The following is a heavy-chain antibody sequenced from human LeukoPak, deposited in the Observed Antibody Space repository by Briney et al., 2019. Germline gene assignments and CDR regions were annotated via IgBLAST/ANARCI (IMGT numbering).Heavy chain of an antibody. D-gene: IGHD3/OR15-3a*01. CDR2: IRDSGEA. V-gene: IGHV3-66*03. CDR1: GFRVNY. J-gene: IGHJ5*02. Sequence: PGGSLRLSCAVSGFRVNYMSWVRQAPGKGLEWVGLIRDSGEALYADFVRGRFAISRDESENTLYLQMNSLRVEDTAVYFCARDRAALQDWVEFDPWGQGTPVIVSS. CDR3: ARDRAALQDWVEFDP.